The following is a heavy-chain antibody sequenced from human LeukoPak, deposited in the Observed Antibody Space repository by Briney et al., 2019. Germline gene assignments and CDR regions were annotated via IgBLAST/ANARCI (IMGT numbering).Heavy chain of an antibody. CDR1: GFTFINAW. CDR2: IKAKAHGGTI. D-gene: IGHD1-26*01. CDR3: TADGVGVEGATYDN. Sequence: GGSLRLSCAASGFTFINAWMAWVRQAPGKGLEWVGRIKAKAHGGTIEYAAPVKGRFTISRDDSKNTLYLQMNSLKTEDTAVYYCTADGVGVEGATYDNWGQGTLVSVSS. V-gene: IGHV3-15*01. J-gene: IGHJ4*02.